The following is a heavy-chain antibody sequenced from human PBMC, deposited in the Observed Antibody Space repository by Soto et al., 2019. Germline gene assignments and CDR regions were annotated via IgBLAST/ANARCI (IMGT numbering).Heavy chain of an antibody. Sequence: GGSLRLSCAASGITFSDAWMTWVRQVPGKGLEWVGRVKSIADAGTTTYAAPVKGRFSISRDDSNSTLFLQMNSLKIEDTAVYYCTTGRYTFGLDSWGQGILVTSPQ. CDR2: VKSIADAGTT. D-gene: IGHD3-16*01. CDR1: GITFSDAW. CDR3: TTGRYTFGLDS. J-gene: IGHJ4*02. V-gene: IGHV3-15*01.